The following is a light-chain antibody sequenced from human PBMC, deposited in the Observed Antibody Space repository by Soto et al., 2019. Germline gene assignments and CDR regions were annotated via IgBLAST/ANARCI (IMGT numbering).Light chain of an antibody. CDR2: EVS. J-gene: IGLJ1*01. CDR3: SSYTSRSTDV. Sequence: QSALTQPASVSGSPGQSITISCTGTSSDVGGYNSVSWYQQHPVKAPKLVIYEVSNRPSGVSDRFSGSKSGNTASLTISGLQTEDEADYYCSSYTSRSTDVFGTGTKVTVL. V-gene: IGLV2-14*01. CDR1: SSDVGGYNS.